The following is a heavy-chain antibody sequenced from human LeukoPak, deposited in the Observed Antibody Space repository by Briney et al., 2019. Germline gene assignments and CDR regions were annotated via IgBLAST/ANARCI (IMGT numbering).Heavy chain of an antibody. CDR1: GFTFSSYE. J-gene: IGHJ4*02. CDR2: ISSSGSTK. CDR3: ARGKWEPLDY. D-gene: IGHD1-26*01. V-gene: IGHV3-48*03. Sequence: HTGGSLRLSCAASGFTFSSYEMNWVRQAPGKGLEWVSYISSSGSTKYYADSVKGRFTISRDNAKNSLYLQMNSLRAEDTAVYYCARGKWEPLDYWGQGTLVTVSS.